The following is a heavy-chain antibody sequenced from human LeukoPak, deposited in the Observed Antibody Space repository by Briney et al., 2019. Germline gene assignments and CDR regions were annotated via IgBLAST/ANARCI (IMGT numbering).Heavy chain of an antibody. D-gene: IGHD3-3*01. Sequence: ASVKVSCKASGGTFSSYAISWVRQAPGQGLEWMGGIIPIFGSPNYAQKFQGRVTISADKSTSTAYMELSSLGSEDTAVYYCARAPSETDYDFWSGYDYYYYMDVWGKGTTVTVSS. CDR2: IIPIFGSP. J-gene: IGHJ6*03. CDR1: GGTFSSYA. CDR3: ARAPSETDYDFWSGYDYYYYMDV. V-gene: IGHV1-69*06.